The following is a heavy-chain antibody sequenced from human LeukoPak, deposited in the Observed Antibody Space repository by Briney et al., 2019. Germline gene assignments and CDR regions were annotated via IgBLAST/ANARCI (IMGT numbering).Heavy chain of an antibody. D-gene: IGHD2-21*01. V-gene: IGHV4-59*01. CDR3: ARGVVIAPQTFDY. J-gene: IGHJ4*02. CDR2: IYYSGST. CDR1: GGSISSYY. Sequence: SETLSLTCTVSGGSISSYYWSWIRQPPGKGLEWIAYIYYSGSTNYNPSLKSRVTISVDTSKNQFSLKLRSVTAADTAVYYCARGVVIAPQTFDYWGQGTLVTVSS.